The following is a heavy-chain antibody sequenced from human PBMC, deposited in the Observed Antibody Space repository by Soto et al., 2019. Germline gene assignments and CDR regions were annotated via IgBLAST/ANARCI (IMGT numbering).Heavy chain of an antibody. J-gene: IGHJ4*02. CDR2: IWYDGSNK. Sequence: QVQLVESGGGVVQPGGSLRLSCAVSGFTFSSYDMHWVRQAPGKGLEWVAVIWYDGSNKYYADSVKGRFTISRDNSKNTLYLQMNSLRAEDTAVYYCARALARWGQGTLVTVSS. V-gene: IGHV3-33*01. CDR1: GFTFSSYD. D-gene: IGHD3-16*01. CDR3: ARALAR.